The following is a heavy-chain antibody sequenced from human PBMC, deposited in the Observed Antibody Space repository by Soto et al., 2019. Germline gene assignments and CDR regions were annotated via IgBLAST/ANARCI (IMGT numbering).Heavy chain of an antibody. J-gene: IGHJ4*02. V-gene: IGHV3-23*01. CDR2: ISGSGGST. Sequence: VGSLRLSCAASGFTFSSYAMSWVRQAPGKGLEWVSAISGSGGSTYYADSVKGRFTISRDNSKNTLYLQMNSLRAEDTAVYYCAKDCPSYYYDSSGTCYWGQGTLVTVSS. CDR3: AKDCPSYYYDSSGTCY. CDR1: GFTFSSYA. D-gene: IGHD3-22*01.